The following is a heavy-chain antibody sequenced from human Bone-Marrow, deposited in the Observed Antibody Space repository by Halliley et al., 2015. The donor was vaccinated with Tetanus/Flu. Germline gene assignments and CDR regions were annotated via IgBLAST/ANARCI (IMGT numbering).Heavy chain of an antibody. Sequence: PGKGPGWLSSISSRGSYIFYADSVKGRFPISRDNAKNALFLQMNSLKADDTAVYYCATTDTLDNWGQGTPVTVSS. CDR3: ATTDTLDN. J-gene: IGHJ4*02. V-gene: IGHV3-21*01. CDR2: ISSRGSYI.